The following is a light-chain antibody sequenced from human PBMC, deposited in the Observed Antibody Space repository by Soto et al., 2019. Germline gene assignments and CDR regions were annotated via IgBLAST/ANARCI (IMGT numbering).Light chain of an antibody. V-gene: IGKV1-39*01. CDR3: QQSYSSPPT. CDR1: QSISNH. J-gene: IGKJ1*01. Sequence: DIQMTQSPSSLSASVEDRVIITCRASQSISNHLNWYQQKPGKAPKLLIFAASSLQSGVPSRFSVSRSGPDFTLTISSLQPEDFATYYCQQSYSSPPTFGKGTKVEIK. CDR2: AAS.